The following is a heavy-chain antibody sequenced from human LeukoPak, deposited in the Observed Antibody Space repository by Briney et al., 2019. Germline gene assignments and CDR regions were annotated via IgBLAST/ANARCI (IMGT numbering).Heavy chain of an antibody. J-gene: IGHJ4*02. CDR3: ARTPDGYGYYFDY. Sequence: GESLKISCKGSGYSFTSYWISWVRQMPGKGLGWMGRIDPSDSYTNYSPSFQGHVTISADKSISTAYLQWSSLKASDTAMYYCARTPDGYGYYFDYWGQGTLVTVSS. CDR2: IDPSDSYT. CDR1: GYSFTSYW. D-gene: IGHD5-24*01. V-gene: IGHV5-10-1*01.